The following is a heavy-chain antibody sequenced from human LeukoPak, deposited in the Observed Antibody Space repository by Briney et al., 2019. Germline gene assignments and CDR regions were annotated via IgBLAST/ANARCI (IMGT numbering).Heavy chain of an antibody. V-gene: IGHV4-39*07. Sequence: ASEALSLTCTVSGGSISSRSYYWGWIRQPPGKVLEWIGGIYYSGITYCNPSLKSRVTISVDTSKNQFSLKLSSVTAADTAVYYCARVVIHCSSTSCQNWFDPWGQGTLVTVSS. D-gene: IGHD2-2*01. CDR3: ARVVIHCSSTSCQNWFDP. J-gene: IGHJ5*02. CDR1: GGSISSRSYY. CDR2: IYYSGIT.